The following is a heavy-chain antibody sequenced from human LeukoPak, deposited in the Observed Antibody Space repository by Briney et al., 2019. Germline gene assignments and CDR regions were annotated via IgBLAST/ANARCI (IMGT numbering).Heavy chain of an antibody. D-gene: IGHD6-13*01. V-gene: IGHV4-4*07. CDR3: ARDPSRRQPYYYYYGMDV. Sequence: SETLSLTCTVSGGSISSYYWSWIRQPAGKGLEWIGRIYTSGSTNYNPSLKSRVTMSVDTSKNQFSLKLSSVTAADTAVYYCARDPSRRQPYYYYYGMDVWGQGTTVTVSS. J-gene: IGHJ6*02. CDR1: GGSISSYY. CDR2: IYTSGST.